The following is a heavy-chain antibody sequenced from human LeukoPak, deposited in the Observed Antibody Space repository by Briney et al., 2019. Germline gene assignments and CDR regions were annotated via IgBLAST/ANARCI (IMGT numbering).Heavy chain of an antibody. V-gene: IGHV1-69*05. Sequence: GASVKVSCKASGGTFSSYAISWVRQAPGQGLEWMGRIIPIFGTANYAQKFQGRVTITTDESTSTAYMELSSLRSEDTAVYYCARDFFKRSITSWGQGTLVTVSS. CDR1: GGTFSSYA. CDR3: ARDFFKRSITS. CDR2: IIPIFGTA. J-gene: IGHJ5*02. D-gene: IGHD5-12*01.